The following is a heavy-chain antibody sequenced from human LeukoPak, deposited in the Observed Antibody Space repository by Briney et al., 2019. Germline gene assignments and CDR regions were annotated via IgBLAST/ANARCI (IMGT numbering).Heavy chain of an antibody. CDR3: AKDDQYYYDSSGYYS. J-gene: IGHJ4*02. V-gene: IGHV3-23*01. Sequence: GGSLRLSCAASGFTFSSDAMSWVRQAPGKGLEWVSAISGSGGSTYYADSVKGRFTISRDNSKNTLYLQMNSLRAEDTAVYYCAKDDQYYYDSSGYYSWGQGTLVTVSS. D-gene: IGHD3-22*01. CDR1: GFTFSSDA. CDR2: ISGSGGST.